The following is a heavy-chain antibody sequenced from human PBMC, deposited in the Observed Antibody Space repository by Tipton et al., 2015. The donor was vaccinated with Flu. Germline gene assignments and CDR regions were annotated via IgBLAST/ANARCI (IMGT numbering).Heavy chain of an antibody. Sequence: SLRLSCAASGFNFGDYGMSWVRQVPGKGLEWVSGINYDSYGAGYADSVRGRFTISGDNAKNSLFLQMNSLRAEDTAFYYCAKSALRGMIFVYYMDVWGKGTTVTVSS. CDR3: AKSALRGMIFVYYMDV. J-gene: IGHJ6*03. CDR1: GFNFGDYG. CDR2: INYDSYGA. D-gene: IGHD3/OR15-3a*01. V-gene: IGHV3-20*04.